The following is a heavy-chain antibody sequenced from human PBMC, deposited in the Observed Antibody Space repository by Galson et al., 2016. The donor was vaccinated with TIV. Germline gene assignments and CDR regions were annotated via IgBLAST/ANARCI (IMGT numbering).Heavy chain of an antibody. CDR3: VKDRGYAENRGAFDY. CDR2: IRHDGSER. CDR1: TFTFRSYG. D-gene: IGHD2-8*01. Sequence: SRRLSCAVSTFTFRSYGMHWVRQAPGKGLEWVAFIRHDGSERFHPDSVKGRFTISRDYSKNTLDLQMNSLRAEDTAVYYCVKDRGYAENRGAFDYWGQGILVTVSS. V-gene: IGHV3-30*02. J-gene: IGHJ4*02.